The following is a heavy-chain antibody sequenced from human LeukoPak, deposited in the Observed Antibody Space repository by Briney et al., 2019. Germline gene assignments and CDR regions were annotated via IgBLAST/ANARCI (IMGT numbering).Heavy chain of an antibody. J-gene: IGHJ4*02. CDR3: AKDQYGGNPQYYFDY. CDR1: GFTFSSYA. D-gene: IGHD4-23*01. V-gene: IGHV3-23*01. Sequence: GGSLRLSCAVSGFTFSSYAMSWVRQAPGKGLDWVSAISGSGGNTYYADSVKGRFTISRDNSKNTLYLQMNSLRAEDTAVYYCAKDQYGGNPQYYFDYWGQGTLVTVSS. CDR2: ISGSGGNT.